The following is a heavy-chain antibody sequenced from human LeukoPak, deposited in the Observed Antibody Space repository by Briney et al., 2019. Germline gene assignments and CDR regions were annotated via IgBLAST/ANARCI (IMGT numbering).Heavy chain of an antibody. V-gene: IGHV1-69*05. CDR2: IIPIFGTA. D-gene: IGHD6-13*01. CDR1: GGTFSSYG. CDR3: ARDRVGSSSLYWFDP. Sequence: SVKVSCKASGGTFSSYGISWVRQAPGQGLEWMGGIIPIFGTANYAQKFQGRVTITTDESTSTAYMELSSLRSEDTAVYYCARDRVGSSSLYWFDPWGQGTLVTVSS. J-gene: IGHJ5*02.